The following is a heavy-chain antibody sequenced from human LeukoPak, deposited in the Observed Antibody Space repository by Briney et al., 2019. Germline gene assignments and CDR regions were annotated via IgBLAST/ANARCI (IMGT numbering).Heavy chain of an antibody. V-gene: IGHV4-4*02. CDR2: ISHSGST. CDR3: ARVTGTTPFDY. Sequence: SGTLSLTCAVSGGSISSSNWWSRVRQPPGKGLEWIGEISHSGSTNCNPSLESRVTISVDKSKNQFSLKLSSVTAADTAVYFCARVTGTTPFDYWGQGTLVTVSS. J-gene: IGHJ4*02. D-gene: IGHD1-1*01. CDR1: GGSISSSNW.